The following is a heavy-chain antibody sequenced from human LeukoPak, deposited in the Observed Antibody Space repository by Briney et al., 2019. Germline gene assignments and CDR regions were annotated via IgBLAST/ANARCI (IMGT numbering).Heavy chain of an antibody. D-gene: IGHD3-10*01. J-gene: IGHJ4*02. CDR2: MNPNSGNT. CDR3: ARDSGARGFFGDPTEGY. CDR1: GYTFTSYD. Sequence: ASVKVSCKASGYTFTSYDINWVRQATGQGLEWMGWMNPNSGNTGYAQKFQGRVTITRNTSISTAYMELSSLRSEDTAVYYCARDSGARGFFGDPTEGYWGQGTLVTVSS. V-gene: IGHV1-8*03.